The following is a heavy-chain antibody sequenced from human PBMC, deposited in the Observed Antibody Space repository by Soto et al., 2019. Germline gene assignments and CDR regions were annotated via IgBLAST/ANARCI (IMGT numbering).Heavy chain of an antibody. CDR3: ARELAYGGNSDDFDY. CDR2: IIPIFGTA. CDR1: GGTFSSYA. D-gene: IGHD2-21*02. Sequence: SVKVSCKASGGTFSSYAISWVRQAPGQGLEWMGGIIPIFGTANYAQKFQGRVTITADKSTSTAYMELSSLGSEDTAVYYCARELAYGGNSDDFDYWGQGTLVTAS. V-gene: IGHV1-69*06. J-gene: IGHJ4*02.